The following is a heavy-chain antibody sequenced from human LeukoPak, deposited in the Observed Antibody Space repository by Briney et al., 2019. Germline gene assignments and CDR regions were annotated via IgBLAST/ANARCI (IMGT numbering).Heavy chain of an antibody. CDR1: GFTFSSYW. J-gene: IGHJ6*02. CDR2: MNRDGSEK. CDR3: ARASKQWLAYYYYGMDV. V-gene: IGHV3-7*01. Sequence: GGSLRLTCAASGFTFSSYWMSWVRQAPGKGLEWVANMNRDGSEKNYVDSIKGRFTISRDNAANSLYLQMNSLRVEDTAVYYCARASKQWLAYYYYGMDVWGQGTTVTVSS. D-gene: IGHD6-19*01.